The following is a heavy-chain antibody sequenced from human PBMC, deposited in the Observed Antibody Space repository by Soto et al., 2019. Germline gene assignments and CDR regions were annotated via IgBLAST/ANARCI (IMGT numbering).Heavy chain of an antibody. J-gene: IGHJ4*02. V-gene: IGHV3-23*01. CDR3: AKGRTFFDF. CDR1: GFTFSNAW. Sequence: GGSLRLSCAASGFTFSNAWMSWVRQAPGKGLEWVSDISDSDGGTHYADSVKGRFTISRDNAKNTLYLQMDRLRVEDAAVYYCAKGRTFFDFWGQGTLVTVSS. CDR2: ISDSDGGT.